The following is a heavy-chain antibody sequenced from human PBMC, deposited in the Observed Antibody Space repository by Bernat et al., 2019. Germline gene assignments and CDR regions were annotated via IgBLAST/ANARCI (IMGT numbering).Heavy chain of an antibody. J-gene: IGHJ3*02. V-gene: IGHV2-5*02. CDR3: AHSSYYDSSGYYFQGDAFDI. CDR2: IYWDDDK. CDR1: GFSLSTSGVG. Sequence: QITLKESGPTLVKPTQTLTLTCTFSGFSLSTSGVGVGGIRQPPGKALEWLALIYWDDDKRYSPSLKSRLTITKDTSKNQVVLTMTNMDPVDTATYYCAHSSYYDSSGYYFQGDAFDIWGQGTMVTVSS. D-gene: IGHD3-22*01.